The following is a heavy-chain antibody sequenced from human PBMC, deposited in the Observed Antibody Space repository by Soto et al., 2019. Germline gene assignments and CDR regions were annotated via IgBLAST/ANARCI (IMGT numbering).Heavy chain of an antibody. V-gene: IGHV4-34*01. CDR3: AMDVGYCSSTSCYDEGNWFDP. Sequence: SETLSLTCAVYGGSFSGYYWSWIRQPPGKGLEWIGEINHSGSTNYNPSLKSRVTISVDTSKNQFSLKLSSVTAADTAVYYCAMDVGYCSSTSCYDEGNWFDPWGQGTLVTVSS. J-gene: IGHJ5*02. CDR2: INHSGST. D-gene: IGHD2-2*01. CDR1: GGSFSGYY.